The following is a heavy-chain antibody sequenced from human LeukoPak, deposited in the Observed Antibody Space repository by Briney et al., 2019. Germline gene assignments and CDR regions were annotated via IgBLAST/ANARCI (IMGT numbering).Heavy chain of an antibody. Sequence: GGSLRLSCAASGFIVSSNYMSWVRQAPGKGLEWVSVIYSGGSTYYADSLKGRFTISRDNSKNTLYLQMNSLRAEDTAVYYCARGVFTNNEYWGQSTLVTVSS. CDR3: ARGVFTNNEY. CDR1: GFIVSSNY. CDR2: IYSGGST. J-gene: IGHJ1*01. V-gene: IGHV3-66*01. D-gene: IGHD3-22*01.